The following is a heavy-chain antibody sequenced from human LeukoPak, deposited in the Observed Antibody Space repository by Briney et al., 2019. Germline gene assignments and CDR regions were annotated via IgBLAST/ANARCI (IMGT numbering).Heavy chain of an antibody. J-gene: IGHJ5*02. D-gene: IGHD3-9*01. CDR2: MYYSGST. CDR1: GGSMNYYY. V-gene: IGHV4-59*12. Sequence: SETLSLTCTVSGGSMNYYYWSWIRQPPGKGLEWIGYMYYSGSTNYNPSLKSRVTISVDTSKNQFSLKLSSVTAADTAVYYCARDKKPYYDILTGYNWFDPWGQGTLVTVSS. CDR3: ARDKKPYYDILTGYNWFDP.